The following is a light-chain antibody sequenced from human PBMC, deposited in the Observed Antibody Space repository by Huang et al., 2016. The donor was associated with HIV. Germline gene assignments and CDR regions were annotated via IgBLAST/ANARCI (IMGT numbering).Light chain of an antibody. CDR2: SAS. V-gene: IGKV3-15*01. CDR1: QSVSSN. Sequence: EIVMTQSPASLSVSPGESATLSCRASQSVSSNLGWYQQKPGQAPRLLIYSASTRATGIPARFSGSGSVSELTLTISSLQSEDFAVYHCLQYNSLPCTCGQGTNVEIK. CDR3: LQYNSLPCT. J-gene: IGKJ1*01.